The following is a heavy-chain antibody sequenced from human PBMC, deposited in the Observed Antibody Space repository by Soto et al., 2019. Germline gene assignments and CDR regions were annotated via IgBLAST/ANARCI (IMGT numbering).Heavy chain of an antibody. CDR2: ITGGDAAT. J-gene: IGHJ6*02. Sequence: EVQLLESGGNMLQRGGSLTLSCAASGLAVSGYAMTWVRQAPGKGLEWVSTITGGDAATYYADSVKGRFTISRDSSGNTIFLQMMNLGVEDTAIYYCVKDWTGGACPCLDVWGQGTTVTVSS. CDR3: VKDWTGGACPCLDV. V-gene: IGHV3-23*01. CDR1: GLAVSGYA. D-gene: IGHD2-8*02.